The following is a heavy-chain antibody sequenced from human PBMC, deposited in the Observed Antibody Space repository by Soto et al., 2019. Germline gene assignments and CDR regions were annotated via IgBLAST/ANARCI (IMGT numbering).Heavy chain of an antibody. V-gene: IGHV3-21*04. CDR1: GLSFSTPI. CDR3: ARGIASTSLVSFDV. Sequence: EVLLVESGGGLVKPGGSLRLSCVASGLSFSTPIMHWVRQAPGKGLEWIATISSTSTNIYYAGSVKGRFSISRDNPKNSLFLQMNSLRAEDMAVYYCARGIASTSLVSFDVWGQGTMVTVS. CDR2: ISSTSTNI. J-gene: IGHJ3*01. D-gene: IGHD1-1*01.